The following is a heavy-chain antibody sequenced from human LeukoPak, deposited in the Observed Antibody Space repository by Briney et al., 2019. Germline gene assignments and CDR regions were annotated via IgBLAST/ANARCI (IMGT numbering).Heavy chain of an antibody. J-gene: IGHJ6*02. V-gene: IGHV1-18*01. CDR1: GYTFTSYG. CDR3: ARDPEYCSSTSCYYYYYYGMDV. D-gene: IGHD2-2*01. CDR2: ISAYNDNT. Sequence: ASVKVSCKASGYTFTSYGISWVRQAPGQGLEWMGWISAYNDNTNYAQKLQGRVTMTTDTSTSTAYMELRSLRSDDTAVYYCARDPEYCSSTSCYYYYYYGMDVWGQGTTVTVSS.